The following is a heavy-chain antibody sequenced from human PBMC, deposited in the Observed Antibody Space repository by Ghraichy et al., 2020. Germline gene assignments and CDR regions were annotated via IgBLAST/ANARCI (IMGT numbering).Heavy chain of an antibody. CDR1: GDSISSSSYY. CDR2: IYYSGRT. D-gene: IGHD1-26*01. J-gene: IGHJ4*02. CDR3: ARRLTWERIDY. Sequence: ETLSLTCTVSGDSISSSSYYWGWIRQPPGKGLEWIGSIYYSGRTYYNPSLKSRVTISVDTSNNQFSLKLSSVTAADTAVYYCARRLTWERIDYWGQGTLVTVSS. V-gene: IGHV4-39*01.